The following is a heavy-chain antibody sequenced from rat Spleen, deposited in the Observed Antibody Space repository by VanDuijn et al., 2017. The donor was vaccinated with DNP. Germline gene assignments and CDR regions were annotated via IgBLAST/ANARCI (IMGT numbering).Heavy chain of an antibody. J-gene: IGHJ2*01. V-gene: IGHV5-31*01. CDR1: GFTFSNYW. Sequence: EVQLVESGGDLVQPGRSLKLSCVASGFTFSNYWMTWIRQVPGKGLEWVAAITSSGDNTYYLASVKGRFTLSRDNAENTLYLQMNSLRSEDTATYYCTTSDSHWGQGVMVTVSS. CDR3: TTSDSH. CDR2: ITSSGDNT. D-gene: IGHD1-7*01.